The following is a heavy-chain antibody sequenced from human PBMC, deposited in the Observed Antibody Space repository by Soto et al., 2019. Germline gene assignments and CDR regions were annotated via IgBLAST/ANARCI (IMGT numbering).Heavy chain of an antibody. CDR1: GYTFTGYY. CDR2: INPNSGGT. CDR3: ARGLRSSGWYDRWYFDL. V-gene: IGHV1-2*04. Sequence: QVPLVQSGAEVKKPGASVKVSCKASGYTFTGYYMHWVRQAPGQGLEWMGWINPNSGGTNYAQKFQGWVTMTRDTSISTAYMELSRLRSDDTAVYYCARGLRSSGWYDRWYFDLWGRGTLVTVSS. J-gene: IGHJ2*01. D-gene: IGHD6-19*01.